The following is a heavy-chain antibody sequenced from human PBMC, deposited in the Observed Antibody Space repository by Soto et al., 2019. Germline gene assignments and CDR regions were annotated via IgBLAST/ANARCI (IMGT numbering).Heavy chain of an antibody. CDR1: GGLFSSFA. V-gene: IGHV1-69*13. CDR2: ILPVFGTT. J-gene: IGHJ4*02. CDR3: ARGGSPYVWFNEF. D-gene: IGHD3-16*01. Sequence: GASVNVSCKDSGGLFSSFAISWVRQAPGQGLEWLGGILPVFGTTNYPEKFQDRVTITADESTNTAYMELSSLTSGDTAIYYCARGGSPYVWFNEFWGQGTLVTVSS.